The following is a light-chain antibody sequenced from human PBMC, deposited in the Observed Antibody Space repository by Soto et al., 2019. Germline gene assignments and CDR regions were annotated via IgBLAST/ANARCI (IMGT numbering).Light chain of an antibody. Sequence: QSVLTQPASVSGSPGQSITISCTGTSSDVGTYNYVSWYQQHPGKAPKLIICDVSNRPSGVSNRFSGSKSGNVASLTISGLQADDEADYYCSSFTSSTLDVFGTGTQLTVL. V-gene: IGLV2-14*01. CDR2: DVS. J-gene: IGLJ1*01. CDR1: SSDVGTYNY. CDR3: SSFTSSTLDV.